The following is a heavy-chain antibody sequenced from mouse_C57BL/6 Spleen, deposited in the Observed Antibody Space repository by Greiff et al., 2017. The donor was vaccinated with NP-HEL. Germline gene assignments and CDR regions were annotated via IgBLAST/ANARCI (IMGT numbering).Heavy chain of an antibody. Sequence: EVQLQQSGPELVKPGASVKLSCKASGYTFTDYYMHWVKQSHGKSLEWIGDINPNNGGTSYNQKFKGKATLTVDKSSSTAYMELRSLTSEDSAVYYCAREGATTVVASFDYWGQGTTLTVSS. CDR3: AREGATTVVASFDY. CDR2: INPNNGGT. CDR1: GYTFTDYY. D-gene: IGHD1-1*01. V-gene: IGHV1-26*01. J-gene: IGHJ2*01.